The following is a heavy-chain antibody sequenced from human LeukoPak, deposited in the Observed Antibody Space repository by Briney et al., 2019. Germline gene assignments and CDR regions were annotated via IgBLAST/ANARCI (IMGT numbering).Heavy chain of an antibody. CDR1: GFTFSSYA. CDR2: ISYDGSNK. D-gene: IGHD1-14*01. V-gene: IGHV3-30-3*01. CDR3: ARDTGTD. J-gene: IGHJ4*02. Sequence: PGRSLRLSCAASGFTFSSYAMHWVRQAPGKGLEWVAVISYDGSNKYYADSVKGRFTISRDNSKNTLYLQMNSLRAEDTAVYYCARDTGTDWGQGTLVTVSS.